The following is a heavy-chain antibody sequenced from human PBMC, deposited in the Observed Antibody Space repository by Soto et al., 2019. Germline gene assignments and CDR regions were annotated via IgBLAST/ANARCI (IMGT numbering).Heavy chain of an antibody. J-gene: IGHJ4*01. CDR2: IADDGSSK. Sequence: QVQLMESGGGVVQPGRSLRLSCAASGFTFSSYGMHWVRQAPGKGLEWVAVIADDGSSKYYSDSVRGRFTVSRDNSNNPQYLQMNSLRPEDRAIYYCANDLLHRYSISCCGHLDYWGHINLVTLSS. CDR3: ANDLLHRYSISCCGHLDY. CDR1: GFTFSSYG. V-gene: IGHV3-30*18. D-gene: IGHD6-13*01.